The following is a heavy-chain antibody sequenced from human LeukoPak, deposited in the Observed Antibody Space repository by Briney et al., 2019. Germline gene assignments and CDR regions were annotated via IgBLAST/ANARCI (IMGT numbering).Heavy chain of an antibody. CDR3: ARDASANGSIWSSPPGNYFYYYGMDV. CDR1: GYSFDTYG. V-gene: IGHV1-18*01. CDR2: ISTYNGNT. J-gene: IGHJ6*02. D-gene: IGHD6-13*01. Sequence: EASVKVSCKASGYSFDTYGMSWVRQAPGQGPEWMGWISTYNGNTKDVQKFQGRLTMTRDTSTSTAYLELRSLRSDDTAVYYCARDASANGSIWSSPPGNYFYYYGMDVWGQGTTVTVSS.